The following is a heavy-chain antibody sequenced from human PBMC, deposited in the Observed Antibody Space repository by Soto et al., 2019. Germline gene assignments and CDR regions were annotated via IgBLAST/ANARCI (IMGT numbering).Heavy chain of an antibody. V-gene: IGHV4-30-4*01. CDR3: ARSGPMIVVVS. J-gene: IGHJ4*02. CDR2: IYYSGST. D-gene: IGHD3-22*01. CDR1: GGSISSGDYY. Sequence: SETLSLTCTVSGGSISSGDYYWSWIRQPPGKGLEWIGYIYYSGSTYYNPSLKSRVTISVDTSKNQFSLKLSSVTAADTAVYYCARSGPMIVVVSWGQGTLVTVSS.